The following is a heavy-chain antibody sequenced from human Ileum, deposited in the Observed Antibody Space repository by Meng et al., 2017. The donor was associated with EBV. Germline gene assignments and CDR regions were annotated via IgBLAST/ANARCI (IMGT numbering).Heavy chain of an antibody. CDR3: ARYGTCGANSFYCFDP. Sequence: QGQVQQWCAGLLKPSETLSLTCGVYGGSFSNYYWTWIRQPPGKGLEWIGEISHTGTTKYNPSLKNRVTISLDTSNNQFSLNLNSVTAADTALYYCARYGTCGANSFYCFDPWGQGTLVTVSS. V-gene: IGHV4-34*01. D-gene: IGHD4-23*01. J-gene: IGHJ5*02. CDR2: ISHTGTT. CDR1: GGSFSNYY.